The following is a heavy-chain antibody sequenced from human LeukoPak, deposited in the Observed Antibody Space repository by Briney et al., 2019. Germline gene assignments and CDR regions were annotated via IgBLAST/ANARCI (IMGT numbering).Heavy chain of an antibody. J-gene: IGHJ6*03. CDR3: AQTTATMITHYYYYYMDV. V-gene: IGHV2-70*11. D-gene: IGHD3-16*01. Sequence: SGPALVKPTQTLTLACTFSGFSLSTSGMCVSWIRQPPGKALEWLARIDWDDDKYYSTSLKTRPTISKNTSKNQVVLTMTNMDPVDTATYYCAQTTATMITHYYYYYMDVWGKGTTVTVSS. CDR2: IDWDDDK. CDR1: GFSLSTSGMC.